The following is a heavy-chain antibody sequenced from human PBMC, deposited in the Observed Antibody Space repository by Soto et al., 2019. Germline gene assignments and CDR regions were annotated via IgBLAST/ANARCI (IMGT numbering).Heavy chain of an antibody. V-gene: IGHV1-69*02. CDR1: GGTFSSYT. CDR3: ALYVDYDAFDI. D-gene: IGHD4-17*01. CDR2: IIPILGIA. J-gene: IGHJ3*02. Sequence: QVQLVQSGAEVKKPGSSVKVSCKASGGTFSSYTISWVRQAPGQGLEWMGRIIPILGIANYAQKFQGRVTLTADKSTSTAYMAMSSLRSEDTAVYYCALYVDYDAFDIWGQGTMVTVSS.